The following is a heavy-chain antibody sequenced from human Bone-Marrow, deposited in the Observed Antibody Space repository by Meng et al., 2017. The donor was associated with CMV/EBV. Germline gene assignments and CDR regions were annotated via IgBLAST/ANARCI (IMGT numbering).Heavy chain of an antibody. V-gene: IGHV1-18*01. CDR2: ISAYNGNT. J-gene: IGHJ6*02. CDR1: GYTFTSYG. CDR3: ARDPVVYYYYYGMDV. Sequence: ASVKVSCKASGYTFTSYGISWVRQAPGQGLEWMGWISAYNGNTNYAQKLQGRVTMTTDTSTSTAYMVLRSLRSDDTAVYYCARDPVVYYYYYGMDVWGQGTTVTVSS.